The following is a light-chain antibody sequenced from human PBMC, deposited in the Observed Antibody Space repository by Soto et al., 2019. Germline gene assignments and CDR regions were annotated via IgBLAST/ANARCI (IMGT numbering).Light chain of an antibody. J-gene: IGKJ1*01. CDR1: QNIINW. Sequence: DIQMTQSPSTLSASVGDRVNITCRASQNIINWLAWYQQKPGKAPNLLIYKASRLQSGVPSRFSSSWSGTEFTLVISSLQPDDFATYYCQQYKSFWTFGQGTKVEIK. CDR3: QQYKSFWT. V-gene: IGKV1-5*03. CDR2: KAS.